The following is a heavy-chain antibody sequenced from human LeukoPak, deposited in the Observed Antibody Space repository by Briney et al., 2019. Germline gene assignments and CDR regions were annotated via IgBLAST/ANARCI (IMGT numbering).Heavy chain of an antibody. CDR1: GYTFTSYG. CDR3: ARGSYSSSWLYNWFDP. CDR2: IIPIFGTA. Sequence: ASVKVSCKASGYTFTSYGISWVRQAPGQGLEWMGGIIPIFGTANYAQKFQGRVTITADESTSTAYMELSSLRSEDTAVYYCARGSYSSSWLYNWFDPWGQGTLVTVSS. D-gene: IGHD6-13*01. J-gene: IGHJ5*02. V-gene: IGHV1-69*13.